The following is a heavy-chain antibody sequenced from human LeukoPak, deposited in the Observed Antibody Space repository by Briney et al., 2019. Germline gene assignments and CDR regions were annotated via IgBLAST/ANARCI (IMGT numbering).Heavy chain of an antibody. D-gene: IGHD3-9*01. CDR3: ARRRASETILRYFDWLPRGVDAFDI. Sequence: PSETLSLTCTVSGGSISSSSYYWGWIRQPPGKGLEWIGSIYYSGSTYYNPSLKSRVTISVDTSKNQFSLKLSSVTAADTAVYYCARRRASETILRYFDWLPRGVDAFDIWGQGTMVTVSS. J-gene: IGHJ3*02. CDR2: IYYSGST. CDR1: GGSISSSSYY. V-gene: IGHV4-39*01.